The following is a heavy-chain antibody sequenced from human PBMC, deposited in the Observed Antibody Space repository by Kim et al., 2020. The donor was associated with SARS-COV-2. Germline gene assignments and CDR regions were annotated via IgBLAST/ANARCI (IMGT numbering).Heavy chain of an antibody. CDR1: GFTFSSYA. V-gene: IGHV3-23*01. D-gene: IGHD3-10*01. Sequence: GGSLRLSCAASGFTFSSYAMRWVRQAPGKGLEWVSAISGSGGSTYYADSVKGRFTISRDNSKNTLYLQMNSLRAEDTAVYYCAKDRYITMVRGVADYWGQGPLVTVSS. CDR2: ISGSGGST. J-gene: IGHJ4*02. CDR3: AKDRYITMVRGVADY.